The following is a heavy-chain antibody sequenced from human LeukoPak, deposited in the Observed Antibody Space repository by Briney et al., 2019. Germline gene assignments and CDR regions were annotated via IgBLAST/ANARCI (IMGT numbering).Heavy chain of an antibody. D-gene: IGHD6-6*01. Sequence: SETLSLTCSVSGGSISNYYWSWIRQSAGKGLEWIGRIYSSGSTNYNPPLKSRVTMSVDTSKNQYSLKLNSVTAADTAVYYCARETPYTSWSLDHWGQGALVTVSS. CDR1: GGSISNYY. V-gene: IGHV4-4*07. CDR2: IYSSGST. CDR3: ARETPYTSWSLDH. J-gene: IGHJ5*02.